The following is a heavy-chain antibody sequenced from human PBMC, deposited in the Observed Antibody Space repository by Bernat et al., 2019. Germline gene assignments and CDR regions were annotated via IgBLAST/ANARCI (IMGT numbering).Heavy chain of an antibody. J-gene: IGHJ4*02. CDR1: GFMSRFYA. Sequence: EVQLVESGGDLVQPGGSLRLSCAVSGFMSRFYAMSWVRQAPGKGLEWVSAISGSGGSTYYADSVKGRFTISRDNSKNTLYLQMNSLRAEDTAVYYCAKERGSGSYYNDYWGQGTLVTVSS. D-gene: IGHD3-10*01. CDR3: AKERGSGSYYNDY. CDR2: ISGSGGST. V-gene: IGHV3-23*04.